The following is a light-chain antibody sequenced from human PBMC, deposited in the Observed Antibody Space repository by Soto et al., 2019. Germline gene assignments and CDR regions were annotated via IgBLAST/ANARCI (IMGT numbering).Light chain of an antibody. CDR2: AAS. Sequence: DIQMTQSPSSLSASVTARVTITCRASQTVNSYLNWYLQTPGKAPKLLISAASTLQGGVPSRFSASGSGTEFTLTISSLRVEDFGTYYCQQSFVSPYTFGQGTKLEI. CDR3: QQSFVSPYT. CDR1: QTVNSY. J-gene: IGKJ2*01. V-gene: IGKV1-39*01.